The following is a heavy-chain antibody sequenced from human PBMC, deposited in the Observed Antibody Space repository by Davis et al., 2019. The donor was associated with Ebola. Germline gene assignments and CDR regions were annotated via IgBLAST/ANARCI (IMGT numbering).Heavy chain of an antibody. CDR3: ARAVFHEVLDY. J-gene: IGHJ4*02. CDR1: GFTFRNYA. V-gene: IGHV3-30*14. D-gene: IGHD3-3*01. CDR2: VSHSEREK. Sequence: PGGSLRLSCAASGFTFRNYAMHWVRQAPGKGLEWVAVVSHSEREKFYADAVKGRFTIPRDNSENTLYLQMNSLTADDTAVYYCARAVFHEVLDYLGQGNPVTVSS.